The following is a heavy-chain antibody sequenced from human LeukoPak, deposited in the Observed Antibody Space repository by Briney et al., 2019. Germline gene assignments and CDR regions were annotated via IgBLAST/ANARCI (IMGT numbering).Heavy chain of an antibody. V-gene: IGHV3-9*01. CDR2: ISWNSGSI. CDR3: ARGSGVLDY. J-gene: IGHJ4*02. Sequence: GGSLRLSCAASGFTFDDYAMHWVRQAPGKGLEWVSGISWNSGSIGYADSVKGRFTISRDNAKNSLYLQMNSLRAEDTAVSHCARGSGVLDYWGQGTLVTVSS. D-gene: IGHD3-10*01. CDR1: GFTFDDYA.